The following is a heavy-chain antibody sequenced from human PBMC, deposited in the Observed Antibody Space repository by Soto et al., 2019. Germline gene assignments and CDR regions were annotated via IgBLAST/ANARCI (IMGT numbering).Heavy chain of an antibody. CDR1: GGSFSGYY. D-gene: IGHD3-22*01. J-gene: IGHJ4*02. CDR3: ARGRYYYDSSGNNNFDY. CDR2: INHSGST. Sequence: SETLSLTCAVYGGSFSGYYWSWIRQPPGKGLEWIGEINHSGSTNYNPSLKSRVTISVDTSKNQFSLKLSSVTAADTAVYYCARGRYYYDSSGNNNFDYWGQGTLVTVSS. V-gene: IGHV4-34*01.